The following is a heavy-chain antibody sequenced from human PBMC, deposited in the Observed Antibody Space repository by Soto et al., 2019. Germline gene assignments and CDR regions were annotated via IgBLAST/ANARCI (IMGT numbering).Heavy chain of an antibody. CDR1: GGSFSGYY. V-gene: IGHV4-34*01. D-gene: IGHD3-16*02. Sequence: PSETLSLTCAVYGGSFSGYYWSWIRQPPGKGLEWIGEINHSGSTNYNPSLKSRVTISVDTSKNQFSLKLSSVTAADTAVYYCARGRGSYRSYPFDYWGQGTLVTVS. J-gene: IGHJ4*02. CDR3: ARGRGSYRSYPFDY. CDR2: INHSGST.